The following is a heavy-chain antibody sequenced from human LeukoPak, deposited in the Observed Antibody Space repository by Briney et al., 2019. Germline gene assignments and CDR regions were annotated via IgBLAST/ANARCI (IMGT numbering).Heavy chain of an antibody. V-gene: IGHV3-30*02. Sequence: TGGSLRLSCAASGFTFSSYGMHWVRQAPGKGLEWVAFIRYDGSNKYYADSVKGRFTISRDNSKNTLYLQMNSLRAEDTAVYYCANTNSSPKQWELDYYYMDVWGKGTTVTVSS. CDR1: GFTFSSYG. CDR3: ANTNSSPKQWELDYYYMDV. D-gene: IGHD1-26*01. CDR2: IRYDGSNK. J-gene: IGHJ6*03.